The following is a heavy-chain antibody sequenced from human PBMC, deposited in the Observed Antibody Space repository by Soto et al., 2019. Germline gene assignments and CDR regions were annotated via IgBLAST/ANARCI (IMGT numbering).Heavy chain of an antibody. D-gene: IGHD5-12*01. CDR2: IFPGDSDT. V-gene: IGHV5-51*01. CDR1: GFSLNTYW. J-gene: IGHJ6*04. CDR3: ARQAGPYRGSGYYYGMDV. Sequence: GESLKISCNASGFSLNTYWIGWVRQKPGKGLEWMGSIFPGDSDTRYSPSFQGQVIVSADRSISTAYLQWRSLKASDTAIYYCARQAGPYRGSGYYYGMDVWGEGTTVSVSS.